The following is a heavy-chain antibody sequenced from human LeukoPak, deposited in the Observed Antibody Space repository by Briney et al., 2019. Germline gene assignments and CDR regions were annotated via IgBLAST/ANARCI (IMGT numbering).Heavy chain of an antibody. CDR1: GGSITTSSYY. J-gene: IGHJ4*02. V-gene: IGHV4-39*01. CDR2: IYYSGST. Sequence: PSETLSLTCTVSGGSITTSSYYWGWIRQPPGKGLEWIGIIYYSGSTYYNPSLKGRVTISVDTSKNQFSLKLSSVTAADTAVYYCARRPTRNFWSGYYKDWGQGTLVTVSS. CDR3: ARRPTRNFWSGYYKD. D-gene: IGHD3-3*01.